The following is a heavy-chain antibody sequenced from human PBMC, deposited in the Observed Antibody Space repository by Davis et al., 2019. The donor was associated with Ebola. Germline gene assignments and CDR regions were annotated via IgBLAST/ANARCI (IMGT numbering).Heavy chain of an antibody. CDR1: GGPISSYY. CDR3: ARDRTAGLGATGWFDP. V-gene: IGHV4-59*01. D-gene: IGHD1-26*01. Sequence: PGGSLRLSCTVPGGPISSYYWSWIRQPPGKGLEWIGYIYYRGSTNYNPSLKSRVTISVDTSKNQFSLKLSSVTAADTAVYYCARDRTAGLGATGWFDPWGQGTLVTVSS. J-gene: IGHJ5*02. CDR2: IYYRGST.